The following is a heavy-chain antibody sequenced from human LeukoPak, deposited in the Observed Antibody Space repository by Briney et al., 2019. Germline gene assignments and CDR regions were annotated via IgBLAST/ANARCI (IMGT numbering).Heavy chain of an antibody. CDR3: ARTRSTFGYYYYGMDV. CDR1: GGSFSGYY. V-gene: IGHV4-34*01. J-gene: IGHJ6*02. D-gene: IGHD2-2*01. CDR2: INHSGST. Sequence: TSETLSLTCAVYGGSFSGYYWSWIRQPPGKGLEWIGEINHSGSTNYNPSLKSRVTISVDTSKNQFSLKLSSVTAADTAVYYCARTRSTFGYYYYGMDVWGQGTTVTVSS.